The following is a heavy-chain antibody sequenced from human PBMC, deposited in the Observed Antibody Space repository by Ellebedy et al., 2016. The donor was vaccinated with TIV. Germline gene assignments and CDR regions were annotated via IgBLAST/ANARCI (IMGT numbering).Heavy chain of an antibody. CDR3: VYNAVL. D-gene: IGHD5-24*01. J-gene: IGHJ4*02. Sequence: AASVKVSCKASGYTFSNFYIHWVRQAPGQGLEWMGIINPSGGSTFFAQNFQGRVSLTEDPSTKTAYMEMSSLRSEDTAVYYCVYNAVLWGQGTLVTVSS. V-gene: IGHV1-46*01. CDR2: INPSGGST. CDR1: GYTFSNFY.